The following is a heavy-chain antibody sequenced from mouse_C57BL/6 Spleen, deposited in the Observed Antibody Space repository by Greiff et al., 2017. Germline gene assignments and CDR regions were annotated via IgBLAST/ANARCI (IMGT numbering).Heavy chain of an antibody. CDR3: ANYYGSSYGGNAMDY. D-gene: IGHD1-1*01. CDR2: SYPGSGST. V-gene: IGHV1-55*01. CDR1: GYTFTSSW. J-gene: IGHJ4*01. Sequence: QVQLQQPGAELVKPGASVKMSCKASGYTFTSSWITWVKQRPGQGLEWIGDSYPGSGSTNYNEKFKSKATLTVDTSSSTAYMQLSSLTSEDSAVYYCANYYGSSYGGNAMDYWGQGTSVTVSS.